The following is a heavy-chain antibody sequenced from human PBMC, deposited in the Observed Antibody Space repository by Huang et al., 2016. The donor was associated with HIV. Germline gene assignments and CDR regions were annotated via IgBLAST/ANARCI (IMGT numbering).Heavy chain of an antibody. CDR2: IYPADTDT. CDR1: GYIFTSDW. Sequence: EVQLVQSGAEVKKPGESLKISCMGSGYIFTSDWIGGVRQKPGKGLEWRGIIYPADTDTRYSPSFQGQVTISADKSISTAYLQWNSLKTSDSAIYYCARGDVEMATAMQLGYFHHWGQGTLVTVSS. D-gene: IGHD5-18*01. V-gene: IGHV5-51*03. J-gene: IGHJ1*01. CDR3: ARGDVEMATAMQLGYFHH.